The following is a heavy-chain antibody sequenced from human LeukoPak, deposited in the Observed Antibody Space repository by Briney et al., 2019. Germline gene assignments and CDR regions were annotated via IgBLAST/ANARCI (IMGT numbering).Heavy chain of an antibody. J-gene: IGHJ5*02. D-gene: IGHD6-13*01. CDR3: ARDNQQLGRFDP. Sequence: GGSLRLSCEASGFTFSAYAMTWVRQAPGKGLEWVSSIGSDNKPHYSESVKGRFTISRDNAKNSLYLQMNSLRVEDTAVYYCARDNQQLGRFDPWGQGTQVTVSS. V-gene: IGHV3-69-1*01. CDR2: IGSDNKP. CDR1: GFTFSAYA.